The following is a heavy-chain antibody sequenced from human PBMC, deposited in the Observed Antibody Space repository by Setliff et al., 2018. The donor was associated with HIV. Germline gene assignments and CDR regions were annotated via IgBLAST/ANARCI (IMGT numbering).Heavy chain of an antibody. CDR3: ARGADYYDSTGYYTFDY. CDR2: LYYSGST. J-gene: IGHJ4*02. Sequence: SETLSLTCTVSGGSISGYYWSWIRQPPGKGLEWIGYLYYSGSTNYNPSLKSRVTISVDTSKNQFSLKLSSVAATDTAVYYCARGADYYDSTGYYTFDYWGQGTLVTVSS. D-gene: IGHD3-22*01. V-gene: IGHV4-59*01. CDR1: GGSISGYY.